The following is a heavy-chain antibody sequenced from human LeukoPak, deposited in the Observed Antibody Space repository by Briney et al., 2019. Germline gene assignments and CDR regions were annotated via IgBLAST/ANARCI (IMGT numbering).Heavy chain of an antibody. V-gene: IGHV4-30-2*01. Sequence: SQTLSLTCAVSGGSISSGGYSWSWIRQAPGKGLEWIGYIYHTGSTFYSPSLQSRVTISVDMSKNQFSLKLSSVTAADTAVYYCARGTTYGGFDYWGQGTLVNVSS. CDR1: GGSISSGGYS. CDR3: ARGTTYGGFDY. D-gene: IGHD1-14*01. J-gene: IGHJ4*02. CDR2: IYHTGST.